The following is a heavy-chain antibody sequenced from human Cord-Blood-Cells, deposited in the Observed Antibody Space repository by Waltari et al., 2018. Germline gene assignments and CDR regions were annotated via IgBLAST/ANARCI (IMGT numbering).Heavy chain of an antibody. CDR3: AKANWGAGDDAFDI. D-gene: IGHD7-27*01. J-gene: IGHJ3*02. CDR2: IIPSLGIA. CDR1: GGTFSSYA. V-gene: IGHV1-69*09. Sequence: QVQLVQSGAEVKKPGSSVKVSCKASGGTFSSYAISWVRQAPGQGLEWMGRIIPSLGIANYAHKFQGRVTITADKSTSTAYMELSSLRSEDTAVYYCAKANWGAGDDAFDIWGQGTMVTVSS.